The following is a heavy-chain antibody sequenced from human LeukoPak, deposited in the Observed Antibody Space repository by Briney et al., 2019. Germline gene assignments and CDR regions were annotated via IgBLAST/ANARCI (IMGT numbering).Heavy chain of an antibody. CDR2: IYYSGST. J-gene: IGHJ4*02. CDR3: ARWGRRDGYSLSFDY. D-gene: IGHD5-24*01. Sequence: SETLSLTCTVSGGSISSSSYYWGWIRQPPGKGLEWIGSIYYSGSTYYNPSLKSRVTISVDTSKNQFSLKLSSVTAADTAVYYCARWGRRDGYSLSFDYWGQGTLVTVSS. V-gene: IGHV4-39*07. CDR1: GGSISSSSYY.